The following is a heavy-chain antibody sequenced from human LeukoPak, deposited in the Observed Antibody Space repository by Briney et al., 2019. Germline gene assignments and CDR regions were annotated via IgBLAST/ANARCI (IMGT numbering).Heavy chain of an antibody. CDR1: GFTFSSYW. J-gene: IGHJ4*02. D-gene: IGHD6-19*01. CDR2: IKQDGSEK. V-gene: IGHV3-7*01. Sequence: GGSLRLSCAASGFTFSSYWMSWVRQAPGKGLELVANIKQDGSEKYYVDSVKGRFTISRDNAKNSLYLQMNSLRAEDTAVYYCARVSSLITVAGTFDYWGQGTLVTVSS. CDR3: ARVSSLITVAGTFDY.